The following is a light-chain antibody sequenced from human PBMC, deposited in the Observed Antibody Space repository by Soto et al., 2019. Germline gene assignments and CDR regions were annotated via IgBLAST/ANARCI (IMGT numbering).Light chain of an antibody. V-gene: IGKV2D-29*01. J-gene: IGKJ1*01. CDR1: QTLLYSDGKTY. CDR3: MQASPPPWT. Sequence: DRMRTESGICVAVSPGQPASMSCKSSQTLLYSDGKTYLYWYLQKPGQPPQVLIYEVSNRFSGVPDRFSGSGSETDFTLKISRVEAEDVGLYYYMQASPPPWTFGQGTKVDIK. CDR2: EVS.